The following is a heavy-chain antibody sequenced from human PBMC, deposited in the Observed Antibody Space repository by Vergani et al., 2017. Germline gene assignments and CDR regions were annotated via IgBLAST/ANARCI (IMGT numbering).Heavy chain of an antibody. J-gene: IGHJ5*02. CDR2: IYYSGST. D-gene: IGHD2-2*01. CDR1: GGSISSYY. V-gene: IGHV4-59*01. Sequence: QVQLQESGPGLVKPSETLSLTCTVSGGSISSYYWSWIRQPPGKGLEWIGYIYYSGSTNYHPSLKSRVTISVDTSKNQFSLKLSSVTAADTAVYYCARRTLLVPASKTRAWWVDPWGQGTLVTVSS. CDR3: ARRTLLVPASKTRAWWVDP.